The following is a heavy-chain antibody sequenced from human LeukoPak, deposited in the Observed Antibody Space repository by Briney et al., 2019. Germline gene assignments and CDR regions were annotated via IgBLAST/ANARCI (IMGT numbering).Heavy chain of an antibody. D-gene: IGHD3-10*01. V-gene: IGHV3-30*18. J-gene: IGHJ4*02. CDR1: GFTFSSYG. Sequence: GGSLRLSCAASGFTFSSYGMHWVRQAPGKGLEWVAVISYDGSNKYYADSVKGRFTISRDNSKNTLYLQMNSLRAEDTAVYYCAKDLVWFGESPVDYWGQGTLVTVSS. CDR2: ISYDGSNK. CDR3: AKDLVWFGESPVDY.